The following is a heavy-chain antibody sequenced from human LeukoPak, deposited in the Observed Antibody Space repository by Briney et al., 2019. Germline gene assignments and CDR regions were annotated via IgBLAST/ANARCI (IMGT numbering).Heavy chain of an antibody. CDR2: IRPSDSGP. Sequence: GESLKISCKGSGYSFSTYWITWVRQMPGGALEWMGRIRPSDSGPNYSPSFQGHVTISADRSINTVYLQWSSLRASDTAIYFCARHYSNDHTLFDFWGQGALVTVST. CDR1: GYSFSTYW. CDR3: ARHYSNDHTLFDF. D-gene: IGHD2-21*01. V-gene: IGHV5-10-1*01. J-gene: IGHJ4*02.